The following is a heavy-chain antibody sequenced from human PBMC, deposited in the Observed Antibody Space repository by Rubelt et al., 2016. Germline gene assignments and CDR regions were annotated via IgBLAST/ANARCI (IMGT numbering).Heavy chain of an antibody. Sequence: QVQLQQWGAGLSKPSETLSLTCTVYGGSFNAYYWSWIRQAPGEGLEWVGEINPKGNTNYNPSLKSRVTISIATYKNQSSLGLNSVTAAETAVYYCARHYYDSSGYYLEGFDYWGQGTLVTVSS. V-gene: IGHV4-34*01. CDR1: GGSFNAYY. J-gene: IGHJ4*02. D-gene: IGHD3-22*01. CDR3: ARHYYDSSGYYLEGFDY. CDR2: INPKGNT.